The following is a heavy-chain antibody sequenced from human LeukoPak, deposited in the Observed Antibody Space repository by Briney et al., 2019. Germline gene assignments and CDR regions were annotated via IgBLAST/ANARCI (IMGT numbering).Heavy chain of an antibody. V-gene: IGHV4-59*01. CDR1: GDSISSYY. CDR2: IYNTGTT. CDR3: VRGTMIVERGIDY. D-gene: IGHD3-22*01. J-gene: IGHJ4*02. Sequence: KPSETLSLTCTVSGDSISSYYWSWIRQPPGKGPEWIGYIYNTGTTNYNPSLKTESRTNYNASLKSRVTMSLDTPKNQFSLKLSSVTAADTAVYYCVRGTMIVERGIDYWGQGTLVTVSS.